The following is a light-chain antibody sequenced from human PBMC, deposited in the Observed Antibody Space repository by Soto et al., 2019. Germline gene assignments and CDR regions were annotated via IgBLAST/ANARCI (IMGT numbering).Light chain of an antibody. J-gene: IGLJ2*01. V-gene: IGLV2-14*01. CDR2: DVS. CDR3: SSYTRSSTLV. CDR1: SSDVGGYNH. Sequence: QSALTQPAAVAGSPGQSITIYCTGTSSDVGGYNHVSWYEQHPGKAPKLMIYDVSNRPSGVSNRFSVSKSGNKASLTISGLQAEDEADYYCSSYTRSSTLVFGGGTKLTVL.